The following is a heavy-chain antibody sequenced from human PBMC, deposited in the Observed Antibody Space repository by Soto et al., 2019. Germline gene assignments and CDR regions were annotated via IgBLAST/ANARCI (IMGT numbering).Heavy chain of an antibody. CDR2: IYYSGST. D-gene: IGHD3-10*01. V-gene: IGHV4-31*03. CDR3: ARGGGGYGSGSYPQR. Sequence: QVQLQESGPGLVKPSQTLSLTCTVSGGSISSGGYYCSWIRQHPGKGLEWIGYIYYSGSTYYNPSLKGRVTLSVDTSKNQFSLKLSSVTAADTAVYYCARGGGGYGSGSYPQRWGQGTLVTVSS. J-gene: IGHJ4*02. CDR1: GGSISSGGYY.